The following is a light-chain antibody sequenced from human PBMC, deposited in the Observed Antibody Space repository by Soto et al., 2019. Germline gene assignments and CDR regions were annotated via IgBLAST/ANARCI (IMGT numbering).Light chain of an antibody. CDR2: GAS. Sequence: SACTVALSTGERATLSCGASQSVGSSNLSWYQQQPRQAPRLLIYGASSRASGIADTFSGSGCGTDFALTITSLEPEDFAVYYCHQYRCAPCTFGQGTKLDIK. CDR1: QSVGSSN. J-gene: IGKJ1*01. CDR3: HQYRCAPCT. V-gene: IGKV3-20*01.